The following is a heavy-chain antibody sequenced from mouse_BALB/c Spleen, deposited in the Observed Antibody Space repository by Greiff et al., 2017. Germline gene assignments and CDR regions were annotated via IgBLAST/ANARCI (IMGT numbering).Heavy chain of an antibody. V-gene: IGHV5-12-1*01. J-gene: IGHJ4*01. CDR2: ISSGGGST. CDR1: GFAFSSYD. Sequence: DVMLVESGGGLVKPGGSLKLSCAASGFAFSSYDMSWVRQTPEKRLEWVAYISSGGGSTYYPDTVKGRFTISRDNAKNTLYLQMSSLTSEDTAMYYCARRTTATPYAMDYWGQGTTVTVSS. D-gene: IGHD1-2*01. CDR3: ARRTTATPYAMDY.